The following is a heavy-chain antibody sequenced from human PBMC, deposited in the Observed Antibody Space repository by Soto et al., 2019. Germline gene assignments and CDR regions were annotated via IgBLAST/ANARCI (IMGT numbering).Heavy chain of an antibody. V-gene: IGHV4-59*13. D-gene: IGHD2-21*02. J-gene: IGHJ3*02. CDR2: IYYSGST. Sequence: SETLSLTCTVTGGSISTYYWSWIRQPPGKGLEWIGHIYYSGSTNYNPSLKSRVTISVDTSKNQFSLKLSSVTAADTAVYYCASLLAYCGGDCPGDAFDIWGQGTMVTVSS. CDR3: ASLLAYCGGDCPGDAFDI. CDR1: GGSISTYY.